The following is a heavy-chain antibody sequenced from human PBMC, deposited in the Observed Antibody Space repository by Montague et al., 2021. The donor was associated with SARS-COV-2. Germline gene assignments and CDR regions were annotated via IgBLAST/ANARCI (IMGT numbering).Heavy chain of an antibody. J-gene: IGHJ6*03. CDR1: GGSISSSSYY. CDR2: INHSGST. CDR3: ARGDIVVVPAALGIAFYYYYYMDV. D-gene: IGHD2-2*01. Sequence: SETLSLTCTVSGGSISSSSYYWGWIRQPPGKGLEWIGEINHSGSTNYNPSLKSRVTISVDTSKNQFSLKLSSVTAADTAVCYCARGDIVVVPAALGIAFYYYYYMDVWGKGTTVTVSS. V-gene: IGHV4-39*07.